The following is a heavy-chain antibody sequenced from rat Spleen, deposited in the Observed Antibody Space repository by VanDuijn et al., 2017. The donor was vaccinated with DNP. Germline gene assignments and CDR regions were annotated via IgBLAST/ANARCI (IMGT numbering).Heavy chain of an antibody. J-gene: IGHJ2*01. Sequence: EVQLVESGGDLVQPGGSLKLSCVASGFTFSYYWMTWIRQVPTKGLEWVASISPSGGSIYYRDSVRGRFTISRDNAKSTLYLQMDSLRSEDTATYYCATHDWTSWGQGVMVTVSS. CDR3: ATHDWTS. V-gene: IGHV5-19*01. CDR2: ISPSGGSI. CDR1: GFTFSYYW. D-gene: IGHD1-12*01.